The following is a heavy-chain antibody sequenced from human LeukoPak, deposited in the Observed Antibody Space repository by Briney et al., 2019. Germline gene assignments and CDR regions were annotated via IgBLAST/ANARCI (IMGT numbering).Heavy chain of an antibody. D-gene: IGHD2-2*02. V-gene: IGHV4-34*01. J-gene: IGHJ3*02. CDR2: INHSGST. CDR1: GGSFSGYY. CDR3: ARVVRYCSSTSCYTGPWAFDI. Sequence: PSETLSLTCAVYGGSFSGYYWSWIRQPPGKGLEWIGEINHSGSTNYNPSLKSRVTISVDTSKNQFSLKLSSVTAADTAVYYCARVVRYCSSTSCYTGPWAFDIWGQGTMVTVSS.